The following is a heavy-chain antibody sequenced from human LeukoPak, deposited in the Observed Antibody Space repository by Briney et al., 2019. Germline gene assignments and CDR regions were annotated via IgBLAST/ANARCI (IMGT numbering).Heavy chain of an antibody. V-gene: IGHV1-2*02. CDR2: INPNSGDY. J-gene: IGHJ4*02. Sequence: ASVKVSCKASGYTFLDYYIHWVRQAPGQGLEWMGWINPNSGDYNYAQNFQGRVTMTSEHSISPAYMELGRLRPDDTAGYYCARDLPSTSNWELDNWGQGTLVTGYS. D-gene: IGHD7-27*01. CDR3: ARDLPSTSNWELDN. CDR1: GYTFLDYY.